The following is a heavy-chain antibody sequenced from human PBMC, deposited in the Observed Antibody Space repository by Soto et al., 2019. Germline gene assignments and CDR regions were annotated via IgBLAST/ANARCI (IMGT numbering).Heavy chain of an antibody. V-gene: IGHV3-30*18. D-gene: IGHD2-21*01. CDR3: VKDQLTEAYGMDV. J-gene: IGHJ6*02. Sequence: QVQLVESGGGVVQPGRSLRLSCAASGFTFSNYGVHWVRQAPSRGLEWVAVISHDGTRKHYGDSVKGRFSIARDNSQNTVYLQMNSLRVEDTAVYYCVKDQLTEAYGMDVWGQGTTVTVSS. CDR2: ISHDGTRK. CDR1: GFTFSNYG.